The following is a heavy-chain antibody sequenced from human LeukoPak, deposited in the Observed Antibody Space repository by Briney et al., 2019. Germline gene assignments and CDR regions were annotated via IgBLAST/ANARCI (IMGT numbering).Heavy chain of an antibody. J-gene: IGHJ3*02. V-gene: IGHV3-53*01. D-gene: IGHD4-17*01. CDR1: GFTVSSNY. CDR2: IYSGGST. Sequence: QSGGSLRLSCAASGFTVSSNYMSWVRQAPGKGLEWVSVIYSGGSTYYADSVKGRFTISRDNSKNTLYLQMNSLRAEDTAVYYCARDLETTYNAFGIWGQGTMVTVSS. CDR3: ARDLETTYNAFGI.